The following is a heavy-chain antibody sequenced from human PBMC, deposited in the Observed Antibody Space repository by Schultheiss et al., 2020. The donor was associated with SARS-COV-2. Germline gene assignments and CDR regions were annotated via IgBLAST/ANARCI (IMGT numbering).Heavy chain of an antibody. CDR2: IWYDGSNK. CDR1: GFTFSSYA. V-gene: IGHV3-30*14. Sequence: GGSLRLSCAASGFTFSSYAMHWVRQAPGKGLEWVAVIWYDGSNKYYADSVKGRFTISRDNSKNTLYLQMSSLRAEDTAVYYCVKDRGLDFWSGRFDYWGQGTLVTVSS. J-gene: IGHJ4*02. D-gene: IGHD3-3*01. CDR3: VKDRGLDFWSGRFDY.